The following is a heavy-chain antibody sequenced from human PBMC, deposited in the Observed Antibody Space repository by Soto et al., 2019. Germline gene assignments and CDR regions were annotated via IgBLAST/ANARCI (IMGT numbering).Heavy chain of an antibody. V-gene: IGHV4-59*01. D-gene: IGHD3-10*01. J-gene: IGHJ4*02. Sequence: PSETLSLTCTVSGGSISSFYWSWIRQPPGKGLEWIGYIYYSGSTNYNPSLKSRVTISVDTSKNQFSLKLSSVTAADTAVYYCASAGDYYGSGSYYSFDYWGQGTLVTVSS. CDR1: GGSISSFY. CDR3: ASAGDYYGSGSYYSFDY. CDR2: IYYSGST.